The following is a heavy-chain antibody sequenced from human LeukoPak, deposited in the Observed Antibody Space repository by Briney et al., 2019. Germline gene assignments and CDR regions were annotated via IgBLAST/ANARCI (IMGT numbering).Heavy chain of an antibody. CDR1: GYTFTSYG. CDR2: ISAYNGNT. CDR3: ARDLQYCSSTSCYFAFDI. Sequence: ASVNVSCTASGYTFTSYGISWVRQARGQGLEGMGWISAYNGNTNYAQKLQARVTMPTDTSTSTAYMELRSLRSDDTAVYSCARDLQYCSSTSCYFAFDIWGQGTMITVSS. D-gene: IGHD2-2*01. J-gene: IGHJ3*02. V-gene: IGHV1-18*01.